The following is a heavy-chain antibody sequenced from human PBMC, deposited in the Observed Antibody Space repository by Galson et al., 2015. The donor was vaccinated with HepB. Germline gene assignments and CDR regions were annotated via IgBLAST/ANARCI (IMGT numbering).Heavy chain of an antibody. CDR1: GGSISPHY. V-gene: IGHV4-59*11. CDR2: IYHSGST. D-gene: IGHD3-10*01. CDR3: AREMLRGVIQSRSNEAFDI. Sequence: ETLSLTCTVSGGSISPHYWSWIRQPPGKGLEWIGYIYHSGSTHYNPSLKSRVTISVDTSKNQFSLKLSSVTAADTAVYYCAREMLRGVIQSRSNEAFDIWGQGTMVTVSS. J-gene: IGHJ3*02.